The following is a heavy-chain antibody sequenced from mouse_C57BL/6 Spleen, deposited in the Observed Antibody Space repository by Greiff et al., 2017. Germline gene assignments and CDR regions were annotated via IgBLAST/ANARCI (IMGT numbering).Heavy chain of an antibody. J-gene: IGHJ4*01. CDR2: IRSKSNNYAT. V-gene: IGHV10-1*01. Sequence: VQLKESGGGLVQPKGSLKLSCAASGFSFNTYAMNWVRQAPGKGLEWVARIRSKSNNYATYYADSVKDRFTISRDDSESMLYLQMNNLKTEDTAMYYCVRLNYYAMDYWGQGTSVTVSS. CDR3: VRLNYYAMDY. CDR1: GFSFNTYA.